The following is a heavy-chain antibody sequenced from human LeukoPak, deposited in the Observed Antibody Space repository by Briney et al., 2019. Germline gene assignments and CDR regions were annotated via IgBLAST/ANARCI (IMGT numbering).Heavy chain of an antibody. D-gene: IGHD2-21*01. CDR3: AKGRAIATLIPHGMDV. V-gene: IGHV3-23*01. Sequence: GGSLRLSCVAPGFTFSSYAMTWVRQAPGKGLEWVSVISGSGGSTYYADSVKGRFTISRDNSKNMLYLQMSSLTAEDTAVYYCAKGRAIATLIPHGMDVWGQGTTVTVSS. J-gene: IGHJ6*02. CDR2: ISGSGGST. CDR1: GFTFSSYA.